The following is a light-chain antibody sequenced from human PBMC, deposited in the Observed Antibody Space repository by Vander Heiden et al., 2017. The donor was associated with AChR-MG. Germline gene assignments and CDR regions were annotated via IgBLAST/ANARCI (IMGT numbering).Light chain of an antibody. CDR3: SSYAGSNNPVV. CDR2: EVS. V-gene: IGLV2-8*01. Sequence: HSALTQPPSASGSPGQSVTISCTGTSSDVGGYNYVSWYQQHPGKAPKLMIYEVSKRPSGVPDRFSGSKSGNTASLTVSGLQAEDEADYYCSSYAGSNNPVVFGGGTKLTGL. J-gene: IGLJ2*01. CDR1: SSDVGGYNY.